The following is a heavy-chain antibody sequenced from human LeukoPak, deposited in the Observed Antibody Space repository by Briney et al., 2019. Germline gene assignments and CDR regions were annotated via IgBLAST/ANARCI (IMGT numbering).Heavy chain of an antibody. J-gene: IGHJ4*02. CDR1: GFTVTSNH. CDR2: IYTGGTT. V-gene: IGHV3-66*01. D-gene: IGHD6-6*01. Sequence: PGGSLRLSCAASGFTVTSNHMNWVRQAPGKGLEWVSIIYTGGTTHYADSLKDRFTISRDDSINTLYLQMNSLGAEDTAVYYCARDSSSYYFDYWGQGTLVTVSS. CDR3: ARDSSSYYFDY.